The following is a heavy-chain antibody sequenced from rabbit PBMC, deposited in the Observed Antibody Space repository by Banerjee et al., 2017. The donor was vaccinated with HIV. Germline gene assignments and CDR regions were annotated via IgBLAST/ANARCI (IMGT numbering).Heavy chain of an antibody. D-gene: IGHD4-1*01. Sequence: QEQLEESGGDLVKPEGSLTLTCTASGFSFSSRYWIWWVRQAPGKGLEWIAYIATGSSGSTAYANWAKGRFTISKTSSTTVTLQMTSLTAADTATYFCARDLAGVIGWNFGLWGPGTLVTVS. CDR1: GFSFSSRYW. J-gene: IGHJ6*01. CDR2: IATGSSGST. CDR3: ARDLAGVIGWNFGL. V-gene: IGHV1S45*01.